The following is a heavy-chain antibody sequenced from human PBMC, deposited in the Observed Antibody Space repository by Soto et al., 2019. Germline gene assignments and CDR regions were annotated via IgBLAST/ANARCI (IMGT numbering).Heavy chain of an antibody. J-gene: IGHJ6*02. Sequence: SETLSLTCTVSGGSISSSSYYWGWIRQPPGKGLEWIGSIYYSGSTYYNPSLKSRVPISVDTSKNQFSLKLSSVTAADTAVYYCACIFSGGYGYGFYYYGMDVWGQGTTVTVSS. CDR1: GGSISSSSYY. CDR3: ACIFSGGYGYGFYYYGMDV. V-gene: IGHV4-39*01. D-gene: IGHD5-18*01. CDR2: IYYSGST.